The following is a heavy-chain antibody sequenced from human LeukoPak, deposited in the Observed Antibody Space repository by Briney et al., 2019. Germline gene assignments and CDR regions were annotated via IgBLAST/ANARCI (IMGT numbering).Heavy chain of an antibody. V-gene: IGHV3-48*04. Sequence: PGGSLRLSCAASGFTFSSYSMNWVRQAPGKGLEWVSYISSSSSTIYYADSVKGRFTISRDNAKNSLYLQMNSLRAEDTAVYYCARDYRIRPLDYWGQGTLVTVPS. D-gene: IGHD2-21*01. CDR1: GFTFSSYS. CDR2: ISSSSSTI. J-gene: IGHJ4*02. CDR3: ARDYRIRPLDY.